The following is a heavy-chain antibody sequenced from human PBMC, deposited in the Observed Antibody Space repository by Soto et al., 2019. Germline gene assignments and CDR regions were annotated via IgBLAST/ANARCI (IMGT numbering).Heavy chain of an antibody. CDR2: INPNSGGT. CDR1: GYTFTGYY. D-gene: IGHD3-3*01. CDR3: ARDFSGITIFGVVTHYGMDV. V-gene: IGHV1-2*04. J-gene: IGHJ6*02. Sequence: ASVKVSCKACGYTFTGYYMHWVRQAPGQGLEWMGWINPNSGGTNYAQKFQGWVTMTRDTSISTAYMELSRLRSDDTAVYYCARDFSGITIFGVVTHYGMDVWGQGTTVPVSS.